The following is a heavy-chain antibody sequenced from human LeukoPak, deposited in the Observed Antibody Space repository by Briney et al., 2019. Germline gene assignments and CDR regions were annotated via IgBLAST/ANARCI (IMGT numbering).Heavy chain of an antibody. CDR3: ARDLEWLSISAYYYYGMDV. V-gene: IGHV3-30-3*01. Sequence: GGSLRLSCAASGFTFSSYAMYWVRQAPGKGLEWVAVISYDGSNKYYADSVKGRFTISRDNSKNTLYLQMNSLRAEDTAVYYCARDLEWLSISAYYYYGMDVWGLGTAVTVSS. D-gene: IGHD3-3*01. CDR2: ISYDGSNK. CDR1: GFTFSSYA. J-gene: IGHJ6*02.